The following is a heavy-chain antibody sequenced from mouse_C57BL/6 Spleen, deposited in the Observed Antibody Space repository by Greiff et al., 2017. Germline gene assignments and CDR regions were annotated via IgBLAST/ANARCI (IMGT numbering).Heavy chain of an antibody. CDR1: GYTFTDYY. Sequence: QVHLQQSGAELVKPGASVKLSCKASGYTFTDYYINWVKQRPGQGLEWIGKIGPSSGCTYYNEKFKGKATLTADKSSSTAYMQISRLTSEDTAIYFCARYPEYYAVDYWGQGTTVTVSS. J-gene: IGHJ4*01. V-gene: IGHV1-77*01. CDR2: IGPSSGCT. CDR3: ARYPEYYAVDY.